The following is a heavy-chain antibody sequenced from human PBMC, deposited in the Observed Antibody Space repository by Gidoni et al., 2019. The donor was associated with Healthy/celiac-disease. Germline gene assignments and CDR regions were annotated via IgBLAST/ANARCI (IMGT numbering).Heavy chain of an antibody. Sequence: QVQVVESGEGVVQPGRYLRLCCADPEYTFRSYAMHWVRQAPGKVRGWVAVISYVGRNQYYADSVKGRFTISRDNSKNTLYLQMNSLRAEDTAVYYCARGMSSLAAAGRYWGQGTLVTVSS. V-gene: IGHV3-30-3*01. CDR2: ISYVGRNQ. D-gene: IGHD6-13*01. CDR1: EYTFRSYA. J-gene: IGHJ4*02. CDR3: ARGMSSLAAAGRY.